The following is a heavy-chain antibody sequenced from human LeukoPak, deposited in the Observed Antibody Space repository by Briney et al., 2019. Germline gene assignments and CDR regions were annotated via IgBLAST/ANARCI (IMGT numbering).Heavy chain of an antibody. J-gene: IGHJ1*01. CDR3: ARGYFQH. CDR1: GFTFSSYA. V-gene: IGHV3-30-3*01. CDR2: ISYDGSNK. Sequence: GGSLRLSCAASGFTFSSYAMHWVRQAPGEGLEWVAVISYDGSNKYYADSVKGRFTISRDNSKNTLYLQMNSLRAEDTAVYYCARGYFQHWGQGTLVTVSS.